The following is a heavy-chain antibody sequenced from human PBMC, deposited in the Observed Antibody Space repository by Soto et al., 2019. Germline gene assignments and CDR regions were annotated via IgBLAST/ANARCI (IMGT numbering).Heavy chain of an antibody. V-gene: IGHV3-21*01. D-gene: IGHD5-12*01. CDR2: ISRNSDNV. CDR3: ARDRNSGYDFYYYGMDV. J-gene: IGHJ6*02. Sequence: EGQLVESGGGLVKPGGSLRLSCAASGFTFTSHGMNWVRQAPGKGLEWVSSISRNSDNVYYADSVKGRFTISKDNAKNSLYLEMNSLRAEDTAVYYCARDRNSGYDFYYYGMDVWGQGTTVTVSS. CDR1: GFTFTSHG.